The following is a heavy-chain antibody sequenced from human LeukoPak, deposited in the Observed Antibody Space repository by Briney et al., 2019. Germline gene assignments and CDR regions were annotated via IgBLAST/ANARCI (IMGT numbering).Heavy chain of an antibody. V-gene: IGHV3-23*01. CDR1: GFTFSTYD. CDR2: SSGSGGST. J-gene: IGHJ4*02. Sequence: GESLRLSCAASGFTFSTYDMSWVRQAPGKGLECVSASSGSGGSTYYADSVKGRFTISRDNSKNTLYLQMNSLRAEDTAVYYCARVSWFHVSSGSDYWGQGTLVTVSS. D-gene: IGHD6-19*01. CDR3: ARVSWFHVSSGSDY.